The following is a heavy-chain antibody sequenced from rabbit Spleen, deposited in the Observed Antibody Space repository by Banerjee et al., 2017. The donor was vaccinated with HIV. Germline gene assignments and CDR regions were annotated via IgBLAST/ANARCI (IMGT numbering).Heavy chain of an antibody. V-gene: IGHV1S45*01. Sequence: QEQLVESGGGLVKPGASLTLTCTASGFSFSTNYDMCWVRQAPGKGLELITCIDTGSGTTYYATWAKGRFTISRASSTTVTLQMTSLTVADTAIYFCARDGDSSSRYYFDLWGPGTLVTV. D-gene: IGHD1-1*01. J-gene: IGHJ4*01. CDR1: GFSFSTNYD. CDR2: IDTGSGTT. CDR3: ARDGDSSSRYYFDL.